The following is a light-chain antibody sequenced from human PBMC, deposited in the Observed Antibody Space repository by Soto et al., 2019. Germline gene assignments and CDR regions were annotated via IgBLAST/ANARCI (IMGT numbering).Light chain of an antibody. J-gene: IGKJ1*01. CDR1: QGISSY. Sequence: AIRMTQSPSSLSASTGDRVTITCRASQGISSYLAWYQQKPGKAPKLLIYAASTLQSGVPSRFSGSGSGTDFTLTISSLQPEDFATYYCLQDYNYPWTLGQGTKVDIK. CDR2: AAS. V-gene: IGKV1-8*01. CDR3: LQDYNYPWT.